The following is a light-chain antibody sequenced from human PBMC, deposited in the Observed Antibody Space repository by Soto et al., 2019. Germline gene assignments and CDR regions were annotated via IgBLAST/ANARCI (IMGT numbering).Light chain of an antibody. Sequence: EIVLTQSPGTLSLSPGERATLSCRASQRVSSSYLAWYQQKPGQAPSLLIYGAFTRAAGIPARFSGTGSGTEFTLTISSLQSEDFALYYCQQYNDWPLTFGQGTKVDIK. CDR3: QQYNDWPLT. J-gene: IGKJ1*01. CDR2: GAF. V-gene: IGKV3D-15*01. CDR1: QRVSSS.